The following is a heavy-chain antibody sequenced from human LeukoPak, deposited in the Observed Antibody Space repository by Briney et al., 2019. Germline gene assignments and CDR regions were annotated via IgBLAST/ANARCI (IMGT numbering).Heavy chain of an antibody. CDR1: GGSISSSSYY. V-gene: IGHV4-39*01. CDR3: ATLRAGIDY. CDR2: FYYSGST. Sequence: SETLSLTCTVSGGSISSSSYYWGWIRQPPGKGLEWIGSFYYSGSTYYNPSLKSRVTISVDTSKNQFSLKLSSVTAADTAVYYCATLRAGIDYWGQGTLVTVSS. J-gene: IGHJ4*02. D-gene: IGHD1-1*01.